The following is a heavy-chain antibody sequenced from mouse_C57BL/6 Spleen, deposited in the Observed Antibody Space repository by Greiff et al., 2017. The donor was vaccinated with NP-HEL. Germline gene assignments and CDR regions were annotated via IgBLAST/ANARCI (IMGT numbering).Heavy chain of an antibody. CDR1: GYTFTSYW. CDR3: ARYGNYVFYYFDY. D-gene: IGHD2-1*01. Sequence: VKLQESGAELVKPGASVKLSCKASGYTFTSYWMQWVKQRPGQGLEWIGEIDPSDSYTNYNQKFKGKATLTVDTSSSTAYMQLSSLTSEDSAVYYCARYGNYVFYYFDYWGQGTTLTVSS. V-gene: IGHV1-50*01. J-gene: IGHJ2*01. CDR2: IDPSDSYT.